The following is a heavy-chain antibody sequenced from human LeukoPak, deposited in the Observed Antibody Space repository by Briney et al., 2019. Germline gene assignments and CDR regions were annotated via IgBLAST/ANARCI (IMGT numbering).Heavy chain of an antibody. CDR3: ARGGYGSGSYYNYFDY. CDR1: GGSISSSSYY. V-gene: IGHV4-39*07. D-gene: IGHD3-10*01. CDR2: IYHSGST. Sequence: PSETLSLTCTVSGGSISSSSYYWGWIRQPPGKGLEWIGSIYHSGSTYYNPSLKSRVTISVDTSKNQFSLKLSSVTAADTAVYYCARGGYGSGSYYNYFDYWGQGTLVTVSS. J-gene: IGHJ4*02.